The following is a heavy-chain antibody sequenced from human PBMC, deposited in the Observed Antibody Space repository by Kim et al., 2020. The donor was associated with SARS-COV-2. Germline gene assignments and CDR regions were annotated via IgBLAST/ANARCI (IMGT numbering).Heavy chain of an antibody. Sequence: GGSLRLSCAASGFTFSSYAMSWVRQAPGKGLEWVSAISGSGGSTYYADSVKGRFTISRDNSKNTLYLQMNSLRAEDTAVYYCAKDRSTPLPVDSGWDNDWYFDLWGRGTLVTVSS. CDR2: ISGSGGST. CDR3: AKDRSTPLPVDSGWDNDWYFDL. D-gene: IGHD6-19*01. CDR1: GFTFSSYA. J-gene: IGHJ2*01. V-gene: IGHV3-23*01.